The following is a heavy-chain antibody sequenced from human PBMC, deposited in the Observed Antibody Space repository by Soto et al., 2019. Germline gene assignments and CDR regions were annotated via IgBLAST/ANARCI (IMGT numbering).Heavy chain of an antibody. Sequence: QITLKESGPTLVKPTQTLTLTCTFSGVSLSTSGVGVGWIRQPPGKALEWLALIYCDDDKRYSTSLKSRLTITKDTSKNQVVLTMTNMDPVDTATYYCARSNVGYCSGGSCYLIWGQGTMVTVSS. D-gene: IGHD2-15*01. CDR2: IYCDDDK. CDR3: ARSNVGYCSGGSCYLI. V-gene: IGHV2-5*02. J-gene: IGHJ3*02. CDR1: GVSLSTSGVG.